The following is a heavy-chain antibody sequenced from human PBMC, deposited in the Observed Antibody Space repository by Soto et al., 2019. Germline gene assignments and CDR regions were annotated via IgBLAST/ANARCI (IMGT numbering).Heavy chain of an antibody. D-gene: IGHD2-15*01. V-gene: IGHV4-34*01. CDR2: INHSGST. CDR1: GGSFSGYY. CDR3: ARGRGYCSGGSCYTYFDY. Sequence: QVQLQQWGAGLLKPSETLSLTCAVYGGSFSGYYWSWIRQPPGKGLEWIGEINHSGSTNYNPSLKSRVTISVDTSKNQFSPKLSSVTAADTAVYYCARGRGYCSGGSCYTYFDYWGQGTLVTVSS. J-gene: IGHJ4*02.